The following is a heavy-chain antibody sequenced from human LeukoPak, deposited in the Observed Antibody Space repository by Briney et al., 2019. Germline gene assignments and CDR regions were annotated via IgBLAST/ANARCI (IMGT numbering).Heavy chain of an antibody. CDR2: ISAYNGNT. V-gene: IGHV1-18*01. Sequence: AASVKVSCKASGYTFTSYGISWVRQAPGQGLEWMGWISAYNGNTNSAQKLQGRVTITKDTSTSTAYLDLQSLRSDDTAIYYCARHGNALTHSEYFDYWGQGTLITVSS. D-gene: IGHD1-26*01. J-gene: IGHJ4*02. CDR1: GYTFTSYG. CDR3: ARHGNALTHSEYFDY.